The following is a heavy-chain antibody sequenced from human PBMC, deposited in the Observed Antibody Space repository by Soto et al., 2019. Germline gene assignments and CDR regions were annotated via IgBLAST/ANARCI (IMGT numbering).Heavy chain of an antibody. CDR3: AKENYDVWSGYPRKYGMDV. CDR1: GFTFRCFG. Sequence: PGGSLRLSCAASGFTFRCFGMSWVRQAPGKGLEWVALISYDGSNKYFGDSVKGRFTLSRDNSKNTLYLQMNSLRAEDTAVYYCAKENYDVWSGYPRKYGMDVWGQGTTVTVSS. J-gene: IGHJ6*02. CDR2: ISYDGSNK. D-gene: IGHD3-3*01. V-gene: IGHV3-30*18.